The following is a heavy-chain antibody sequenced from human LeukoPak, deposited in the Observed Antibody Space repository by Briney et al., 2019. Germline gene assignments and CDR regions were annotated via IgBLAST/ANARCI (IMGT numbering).Heavy chain of an antibody. Sequence: ASVKVSCKASGYTFTSFGSSWVRQATGQGPEWIVWISAYNGYTNLAQKFQGSVTMTADTSTSTAYMELRSLRSDDTAMFYCVRDLGDQPVGIFFDFWGQGTLVTVSS. CDR3: VRDLGDQPVGIFFDF. J-gene: IGHJ4*02. D-gene: IGHD3-16*01. V-gene: IGHV1-18*04. CDR1: GYTFTSFG. CDR2: ISAYNGYT.